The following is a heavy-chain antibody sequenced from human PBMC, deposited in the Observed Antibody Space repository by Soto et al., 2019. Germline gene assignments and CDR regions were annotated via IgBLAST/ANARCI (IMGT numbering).Heavy chain of an antibody. V-gene: IGHV5-10-1*03. D-gene: IGHD3-22*01. CDR3: ARGDYYDSCPSF. Sequence: EVQLVQSGAEVKKPGESLRISCQGSGYSFTSYWISWVRQMPGKGLEWMGRIDPSDSYTNYSPSFQGHVTISVDKPISTAYLQWSSLKASDTAMYFCARGDYYDSCPSFWGQGTLVTVSS. CDR1: GYSFTSYW. CDR2: IDPSDSYT. J-gene: IGHJ4*02.